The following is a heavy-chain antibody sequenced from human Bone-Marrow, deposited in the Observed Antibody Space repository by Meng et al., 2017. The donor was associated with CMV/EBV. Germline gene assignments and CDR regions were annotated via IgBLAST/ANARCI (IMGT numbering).Heavy chain of an antibody. J-gene: IGHJ4*02. V-gene: IGHV1-69*10. CDR3: ARGARRGYCSGANCYFNDF. CDR2: IIPILGIP. Sequence: SVKVSCKASGGSLSNYRLNWVRQVPGQGFQWMGGIIPILGIPDYSENFQGRVTITADTTTDTAYMHLSSLRLEDTAVYYCARGARRGYCSGANCYFNDFWGQGTWVTVSS. D-gene: IGHD2-15*01. CDR1: GGSLSNYR.